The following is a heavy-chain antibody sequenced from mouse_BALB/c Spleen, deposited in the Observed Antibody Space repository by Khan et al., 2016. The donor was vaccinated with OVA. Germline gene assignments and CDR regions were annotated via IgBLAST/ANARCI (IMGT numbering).Heavy chain of an antibody. CDR3: ARDRYGYFDY. CDR1: GYTFTDYS. J-gene: IGHJ2*01. CDR2: INTETGEP. Sequence: QIQLVQSGPELMKPGETVKISCKASGYTFTDYSMHWVQQAPGKGLKWMGWINTETGEPTYADDFKGRFAFSLETSASTAYLQINNLKYEDTASYVWARDRYGYFDYWGQGTTLTVSS. V-gene: IGHV9-2-1*01. D-gene: IGHD2-14*01.